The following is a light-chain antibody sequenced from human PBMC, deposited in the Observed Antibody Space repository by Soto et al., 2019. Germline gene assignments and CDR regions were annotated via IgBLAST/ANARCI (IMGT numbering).Light chain of an antibody. CDR1: QSVSSSY. CDR3: QQYGRSPPYT. Sequence: EIVLTQSPGTLSLSPGETATLSCRASQSVSSSYLGWYQQKPGQAPRLLIYGASSRATGIPDRFSGSGSGTDFTLTISRLEPEDFAVYYCQQYGRSPPYTFGQGTKLEIK. V-gene: IGKV3-20*01. CDR2: GAS. J-gene: IGKJ2*01.